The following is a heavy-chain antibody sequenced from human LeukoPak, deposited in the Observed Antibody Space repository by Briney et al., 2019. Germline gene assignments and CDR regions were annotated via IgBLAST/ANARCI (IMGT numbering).Heavy chain of an antibody. V-gene: IGHV3-74*01. CDR2: INSDGSST. Sequence: GGSLRLSXAASGFTFSSYWMHWVRQAPGKGLLWVSRINSDGSSTNYADSVKGRFTISRGNAKNMLYPEMNSLRAEDTAVYYCVRAEYSSSSLHFDYWGQGTLVTVSS. J-gene: IGHJ4*02. CDR3: VRAEYSSSSLHFDY. CDR1: GFTFSSYW. D-gene: IGHD6-6*01.